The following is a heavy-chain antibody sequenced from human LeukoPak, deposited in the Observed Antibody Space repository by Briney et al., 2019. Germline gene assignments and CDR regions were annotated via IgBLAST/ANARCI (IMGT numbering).Heavy chain of an antibody. J-gene: IGHJ5*02. Sequence: PGGSLRLSCAAPGFTFSSYSMNWVRQAPGKGLERVSYISSSSSTIYYADSVKGRFTISRDNAKNSLYLQMNSLRAEDTAVYYCARARITIFGVVQASANWFDPWGQGTLVTVSS. CDR3: ARARITIFGVVQASANWFDP. D-gene: IGHD3-3*01. V-gene: IGHV3-48*01. CDR1: GFTFSSYS. CDR2: ISSSSSTI.